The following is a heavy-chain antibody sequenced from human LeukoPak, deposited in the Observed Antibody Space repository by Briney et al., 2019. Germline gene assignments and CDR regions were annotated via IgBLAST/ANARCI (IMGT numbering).Heavy chain of an antibody. CDR3: AQVPVTTVSG. V-gene: IGHV3-23*01. J-gene: IGHJ3*01. CDR2: ISGSGDTT. CDR1: GFTFSNYA. D-gene: IGHD4-17*01. Sequence: GGSLRLSCAASGFTFSNYATSWVRQAPRKGLQWVSGISGSGDTTHYADSVKGRFSISRDNSKNTLYLQMSNLRPEDTAVYYCAQVPVTTVSGWGQGTMVTVSS.